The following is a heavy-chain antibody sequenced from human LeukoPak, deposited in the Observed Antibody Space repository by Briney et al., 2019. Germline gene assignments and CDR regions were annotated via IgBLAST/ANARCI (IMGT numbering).Heavy chain of an antibody. V-gene: IGHV3-64D*06. J-gene: IGHJ4*02. Sequence: GSLRLSCSASGFTFESYAMHWVRQAPRKGLQFVSAISSIGGSTYYADSVKGRFTISRDNSKNTLYLQMSSLGAEDTAVYYCVKSARGVDYWGQGTLVTVSS. CDR2: ISSIGGST. CDR3: VKSARGVDY. CDR1: GFTFESYA. D-gene: IGHD3-16*01.